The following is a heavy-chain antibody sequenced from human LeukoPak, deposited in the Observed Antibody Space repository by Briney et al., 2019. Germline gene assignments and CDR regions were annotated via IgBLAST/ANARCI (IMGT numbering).Heavy chain of an antibody. J-gene: IGHJ3*02. CDR2: ISSSSNYI. CDR3: ARDRRYCSSTSCYAAGPRAFDI. CDR1: GFTFSSYS. V-gene: IGHV3-21*04. Sequence: GGSLRLSCAASGFTFSSYSMNWVRQAPGKGLEWVSSISSSSNYIYYADSVKGRFTISRDNSKNTLYLQMNSLRAEDTAVYYCARDRRYCSSTSCYAAGPRAFDIWGQGTMVTVSS. D-gene: IGHD2-2*01.